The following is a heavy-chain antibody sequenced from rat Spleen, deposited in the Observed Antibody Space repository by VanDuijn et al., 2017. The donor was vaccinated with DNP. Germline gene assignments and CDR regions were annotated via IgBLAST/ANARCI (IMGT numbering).Heavy chain of an antibody. CDR2: ISYDGGSS. Sequence: EVQLVESGGGLVQPGRSLKLSCAASGFTFSDYYMAWVRQAPTKGLDWVASISYDGGSSYYRDSVKGRFTISRDNAKSSLYLQMDSLRSEDTATYYWTTAGRMGYVGYYFDYWGQGVMVTVSS. CDR3: TTAGRMGYVGYYFDY. J-gene: IGHJ2*01. D-gene: IGHD1-7*01. CDR1: GFTFSDYY. V-gene: IGHV5-20*01.